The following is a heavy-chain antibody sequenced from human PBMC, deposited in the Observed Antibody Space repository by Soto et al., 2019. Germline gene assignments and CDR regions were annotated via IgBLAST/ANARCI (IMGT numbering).Heavy chain of an antibody. CDR3: ARGGGYDHY. CDR1: GFTFSSYT. D-gene: IGHD2-2*01. CDR2: ISSSSSTI. V-gene: IGHV3-48*01. Sequence: GGSLRLSCAASGFTFSSYTMNWVRQAPGKGLEWVSYISSSSSTIFYADSVKGRFTISRDNAKNSLYLQMNRLRAEDTAVYYCARGGGYDHYWGQGTLVTVSS. J-gene: IGHJ4*02.